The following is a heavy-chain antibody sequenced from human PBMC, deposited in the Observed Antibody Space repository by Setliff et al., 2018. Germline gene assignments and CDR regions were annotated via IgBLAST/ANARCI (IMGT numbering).Heavy chain of an antibody. J-gene: IGHJ3*01. Sequence: ASVKVSCKASGYILNSYGISWVRQAPGQRLEWMGWISSYNDITNYAQRFQGRVTLTTDMSTSAAYMELRSLGSDDTAVYYCAISTLSICSGGTCPNVFDVWGQGTMVTVSS. D-gene: IGHD2-15*01. CDR3: AISTLSICSGGTCPNVFDV. CDR2: ISSYNDIT. CDR1: GYILNSYG. V-gene: IGHV1-18*01.